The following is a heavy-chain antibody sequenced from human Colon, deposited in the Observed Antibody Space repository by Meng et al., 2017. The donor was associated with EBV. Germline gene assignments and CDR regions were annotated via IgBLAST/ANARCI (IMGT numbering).Heavy chain of an antibody. D-gene: IGHD4-17*01. V-gene: IGHV4-34*01. J-gene: IGHJ4*02. Sequence: QVQLQQWGAGLLKPSXXXXLXXXVYXGSFSGYYWSWIRQPPGKGLEWIGEISHSGSTNYNPSLKSRVTISLDTSKNQFSLRLSSVTAADTAVYYCARYRLQNDYGDQLYYFDYWGQGTLVTVSS. CDR1: XGSFSGYY. CDR3: ARYRLQNDYGDQLYYFDY. CDR2: ISHSGST.